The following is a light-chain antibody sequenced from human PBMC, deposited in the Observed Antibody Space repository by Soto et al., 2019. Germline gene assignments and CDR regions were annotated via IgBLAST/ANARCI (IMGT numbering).Light chain of an antibody. CDR3: QQYGSSPPLT. CDR1: QSVSGTY. Sequence: EIVLTQSPGTLSLSPGERASLSCRASQSVSGTYVAWYQQKPGQAPRLLIYGASSRATGIPERFSGSGSGTDFTLTISRLEPDDFAVYYCQQYGSSPPLTFGGGTKVEIK. J-gene: IGKJ4*01. CDR2: GAS. V-gene: IGKV3-20*01.